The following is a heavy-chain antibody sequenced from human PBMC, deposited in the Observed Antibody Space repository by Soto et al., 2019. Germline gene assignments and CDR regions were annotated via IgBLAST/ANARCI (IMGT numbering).Heavy chain of an antibody. J-gene: IGHJ4*02. CDR1: GYTFTGYY. CDR2: INPNSGGT. CDR3: ARDISGGYSYGYYFDY. D-gene: IGHD5-18*01. V-gene: IGHV1-2*02. Sequence: ASVKVSCKASGYTFTGYYMHWLRQAPGQGLEWMGWINPNSGGTNYAQKFQGRVTMTRDTSISTAYMELSRLRSDDTAVYYCARDISGGYSYGYYFDYWGQGTLVTVSS.